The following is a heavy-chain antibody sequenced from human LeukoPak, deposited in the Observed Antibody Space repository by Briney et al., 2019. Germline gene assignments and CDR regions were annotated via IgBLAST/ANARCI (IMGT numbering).Heavy chain of an antibody. CDR2: ISGSGGST. CDR1: GFTFSSYA. Sequence: GGSLRLSCAASGFTFSSYAMSWVRQAPGKGLEWVSAISGSGGSTYYADSVKGRFTFSRDNSKNTLYLQMNSLRAEDTAVYYCARDLEDIVATTGYYYYYGMDVWGQGTTVTVSS. J-gene: IGHJ6*02. V-gene: IGHV3-23*01. D-gene: IGHD5-12*01. CDR3: ARDLEDIVATTGYYYYYGMDV.